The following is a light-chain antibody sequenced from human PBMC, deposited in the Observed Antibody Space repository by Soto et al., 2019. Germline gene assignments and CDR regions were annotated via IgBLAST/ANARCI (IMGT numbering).Light chain of an antibody. CDR1: SSDVGGYNY. CDR3: SSYTSRYTYV. CDR2: EVS. V-gene: IGLV2-14*01. J-gene: IGLJ1*01. Sequence: QSALTQPASVSGSPGQSITISCTGTSSDVGGYNYVSWYQQHPGKVPKLIIYEVSNRPSGVSHRFSGSKSDNTASLTISGLQAEDEADYYCSSYTSRYTYVFGTGTQLTVL.